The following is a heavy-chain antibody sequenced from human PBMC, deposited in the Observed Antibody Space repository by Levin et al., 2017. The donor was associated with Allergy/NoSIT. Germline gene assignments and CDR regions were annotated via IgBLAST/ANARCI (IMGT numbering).Heavy chain of an antibody. D-gene: IGHD5-18*01. V-gene: IGHV4-59*01. CDR3: ARMLYSYGYFIFDY. J-gene: IGHJ4*02. CDR1: GGSISNYY. Sequence: SETLSLTCTVSGGSISNYYWSWIRQPPGKGLEWIGYIYYSGSTNYNPSLKSRVTISVDTSKNQFSLKLSSVTAADTAVYYCARMLYSYGYFIFDYWGQGTLVTVSS. CDR2: IYYSGST.